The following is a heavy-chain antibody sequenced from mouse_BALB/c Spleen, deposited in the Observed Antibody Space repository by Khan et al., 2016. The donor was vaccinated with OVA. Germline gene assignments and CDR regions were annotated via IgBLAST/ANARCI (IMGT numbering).Heavy chain of an antibody. CDR2: VSTGGTYT. J-gene: IGHJ3*01. Sequence: EVELVESGGDLVKPGGSLKLSCVASGFTFSTYGMSWVRQAPDKRLEWVATVSTGGTYTYYPDSVKGRFPISRDNAKNTLYLQMSGLRSEDTAMFFCTRLAYYYDSEGFAYWGQGTLVTVS. D-gene: IGHD1-1*01. CDR3: TRLAYYYDSEGFAY. CDR1: GFTFSTYG. V-gene: IGHV5-6*01.